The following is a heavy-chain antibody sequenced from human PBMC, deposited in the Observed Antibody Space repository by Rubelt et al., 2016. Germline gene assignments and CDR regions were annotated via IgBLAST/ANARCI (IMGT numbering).Heavy chain of an antibody. CDR3: ARDLSGWYFDL. Sequence: WVRQPPGKGLEWIGSVYSSGRTNYNPSLESRVTMLVDTSKNNFSLRLSSVTAADTAVYYCARDLSGWYFDLWGRGTLVTVFS. CDR2: VYSSGRT. V-gene: IGHV4-39*07. J-gene: IGHJ2*01. D-gene: IGHD3-10*01.